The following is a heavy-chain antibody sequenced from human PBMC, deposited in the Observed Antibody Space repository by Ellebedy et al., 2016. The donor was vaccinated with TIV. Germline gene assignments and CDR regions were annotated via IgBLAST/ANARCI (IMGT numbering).Heavy chain of an antibody. CDR2: IIPVFGTA. CDR3: ASRYGTGWYFSDF. V-gene: IGHV1-69*13. Sequence: SVKVSCKASGGTFISYAIIWVRQAPGQGLEWMGGIIPVFGTANYAQKFQGRVTITADESTSTAYMELSSLTSEDTAVYFCASRYGTGWYFSDFWGQGTLVTVSS. J-gene: IGHJ4*02. CDR1: GGTFISYA. D-gene: IGHD6-19*01.